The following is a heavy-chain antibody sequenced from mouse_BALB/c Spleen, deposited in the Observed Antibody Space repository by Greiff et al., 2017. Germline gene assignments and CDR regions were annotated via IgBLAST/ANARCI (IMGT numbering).Heavy chain of an antibody. CDR2: IYPGDGDT. Sequence: QVQLQQSGPELVKPGASVKISCKASGYAFSSSWMNWVKQRPGQGLEWIGRIYPGDGDTNYNGKFKGKATLTADKSSSTAYMQLSSLTSVDSAVYFCARAWDYYAMDYWGQGTSVTVSA. CDR1: GYAFSSSW. CDR3: ARAWDYYAMDY. V-gene: IGHV1-82*01. J-gene: IGHJ4*01.